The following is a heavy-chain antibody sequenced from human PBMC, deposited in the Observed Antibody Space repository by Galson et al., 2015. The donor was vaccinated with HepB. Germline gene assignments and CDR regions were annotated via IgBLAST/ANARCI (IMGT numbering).Heavy chain of an antibody. CDR1: EFSFCTYN. D-gene: IGHD3-22*01. V-gene: IGHV3-21*01. J-gene: IGHJ4*02. CDR3: ARDSYHMSGYVTSPDY. Sequence: SLRLSCAASEFSFCTYNMNWFRQAPGKGLEWASSITRSGDHTYYADSMKGRFTISRDNAKNSLFLQMNSLGAEDTAVYFCARDSYHMSGYVTSPDYWGQGTLVTVSS. CDR2: ITRSGDHT.